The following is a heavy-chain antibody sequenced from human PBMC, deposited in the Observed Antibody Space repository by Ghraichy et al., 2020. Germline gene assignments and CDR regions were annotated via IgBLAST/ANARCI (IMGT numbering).Heavy chain of an antibody. CDR3: ARIIRDLWSAYSDDYYMDV. V-gene: IGHV4-38-2*02. J-gene: IGHJ6*03. D-gene: IGHD3-3*01. CDR1: GYSISSGYY. CDR2: IYHNGST. Sequence: LNISCTVSGYSISSGYYWGWIRQPPGKGLEWIGSIYHNGSTYYSPSLKSRVTLSVDMSKNHFSLRLSSVTAADTAVYYCARIIRDLWSAYSDDYYMDVWGKGTTVTVSS.